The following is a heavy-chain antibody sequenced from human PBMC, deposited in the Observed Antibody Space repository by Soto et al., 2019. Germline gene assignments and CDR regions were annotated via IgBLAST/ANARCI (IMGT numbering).Heavy chain of an antibody. CDR2: ISGSGGST. J-gene: IGHJ6*02. Sequence: EVQLLESGGGLVQPGGSLRLSCAASGFTFSSYAMSWVRQAPGKGLEWVSAISGSGGSTYYADSVKGRFTISRDNSKNTLYQQMNSLRAEDTAVYYCAKVRDSSSWYRYYGMDVWGQGTTVTVTS. CDR1: GFTFSSYA. V-gene: IGHV3-23*01. CDR3: AKVRDSSSWYRYYGMDV. D-gene: IGHD6-13*01.